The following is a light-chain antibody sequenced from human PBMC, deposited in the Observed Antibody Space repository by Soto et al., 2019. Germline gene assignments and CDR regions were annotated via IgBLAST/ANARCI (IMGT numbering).Light chain of an antibody. CDR2: DVS. V-gene: IGLV2-14*03. CDR3: SSYTSSSTLVV. CDR1: SSDVGGYNY. J-gene: IGLJ2*01. Sequence: QSVLTQPASVSGSPGQSITISCTGTSSDVGGYNYVSWYQHYPGKAPKLMIYDVSNRPSGVSDRFSGSKSGNTASLTISGLQTEDEADYYCSSYTSSSTLVVFGGGTKLTV.